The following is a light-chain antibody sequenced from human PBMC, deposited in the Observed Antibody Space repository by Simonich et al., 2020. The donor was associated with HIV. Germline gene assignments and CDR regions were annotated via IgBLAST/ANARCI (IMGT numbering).Light chain of an antibody. J-gene: IGKJ1*01. CDR1: QNIRRF. Sequence: DIKMTQSPSSLSSSVGERVNITCRASQNIRRFLNWYQQKPGKAPKLLIYAASSLQTGVPSRFSGSGSGTDFTLTISSLQPEDFAIYYCQQSYSTPWTFGQGTKVEIK. CDR2: AAS. V-gene: IGKV1-39*01. CDR3: QQSYSTPWT.